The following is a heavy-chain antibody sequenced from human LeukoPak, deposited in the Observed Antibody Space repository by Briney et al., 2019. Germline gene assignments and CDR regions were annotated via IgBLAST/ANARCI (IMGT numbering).Heavy chain of an antibody. D-gene: IGHD3-10*01. CDR1: GLTVSSNY. CDR2: IYSGGST. Sequence: GGSLRLSCAASGLTVSSNYMSWVRQAPGKGLEWVSVIYSGGSTYYADSVTGRFTISRDNSKNTLYLQMNSLRAEDTAVYYCARALWFGEAYSDYWGQGTLVTVSS. CDR3: ARALWFGEAYSDY. J-gene: IGHJ4*02. V-gene: IGHV3-66*01.